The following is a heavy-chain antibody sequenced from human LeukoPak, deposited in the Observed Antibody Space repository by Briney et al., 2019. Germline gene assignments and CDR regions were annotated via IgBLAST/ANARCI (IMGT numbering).Heavy chain of an antibody. D-gene: IGHD2-2*01. V-gene: IGHV1-2*02. J-gene: IGHJ6*02. CDR1: GYTFTGYY. CDR3: ASEDIVVVPAAPTAYYFYGLDV. Sequence: GASVKVSCKASGYTFTGYYMHWVRQAPGQGLEWMGWINPKSGVTKYAQKFQGRVTMTRDTSISTVYMEVSRLRSDDTAVYYCASEDIVVVPAAPTAYYFYGLDVWGLGTAVTVSS. CDR2: INPKSGVT.